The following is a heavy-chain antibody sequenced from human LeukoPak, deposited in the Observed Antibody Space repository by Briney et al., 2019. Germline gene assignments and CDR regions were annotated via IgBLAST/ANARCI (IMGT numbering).Heavy chain of an antibody. J-gene: IGHJ4*02. CDR1: GYTFTGYY. CDR3: ARDLKFGGVIVPPGY. D-gene: IGHD3-16*02. CDR2: INPNSGGT. V-gene: IGHV1-2*06. Sequence: GASVKVSCKASGYTFTGYYMHWVRQAPGQGLEWMGRINPNSGGTNYAQKFQGRGTMTRDTSISTAYMELSRLRSDDTAVYYCARDLKFGGVIVPPGYWGQGTLVTVSS.